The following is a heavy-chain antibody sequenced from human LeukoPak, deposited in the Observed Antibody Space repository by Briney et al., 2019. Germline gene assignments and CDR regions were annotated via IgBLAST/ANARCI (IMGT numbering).Heavy chain of an antibody. Sequence: PGGSLRLSCAASGFTFSSYDMHRVRQATGQRLEWVSAIGTAGDTYYPGSVKGRFTISRENAKNSLYRQMNSLRAGDTAVYYCARGSGSPLGVAFDIWGQGTMVTVSS. CDR1: GFTFSSYD. CDR3: ARGSGSPLGVAFDI. D-gene: IGHD1-26*01. CDR2: IGTAGDT. V-gene: IGHV3-13*04. J-gene: IGHJ3*02.